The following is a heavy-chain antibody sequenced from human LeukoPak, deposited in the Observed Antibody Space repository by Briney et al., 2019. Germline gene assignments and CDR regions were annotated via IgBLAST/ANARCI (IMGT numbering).Heavy chain of an antibody. Sequence: VASVKVSCKASGGTFSSYAISWVRQAPGQGLEWMGRIIPILGIANYAQKFQGRVTITADKSTSTAYMELSSLRSEDTAVYYCARVKDYYGSGSYSPLGYYGMDVWGQGTTVTVSS. J-gene: IGHJ6*02. CDR2: IIPILGIA. CDR1: GGTFSSYA. D-gene: IGHD3-10*01. V-gene: IGHV1-69*04. CDR3: ARVKDYYGSGSYSPLGYYGMDV.